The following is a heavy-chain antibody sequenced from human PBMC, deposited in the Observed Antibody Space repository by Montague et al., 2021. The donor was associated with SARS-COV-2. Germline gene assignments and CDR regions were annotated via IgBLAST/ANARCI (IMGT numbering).Heavy chain of an antibody. Sequence: SETLSLTCTASGGSISSSSYYWGWIRQPPGKGLEWIGSIYYSGSTYYNPSLKSRVTISVDTSKNQFSLKLSSVTAADTAVRYCARLLPDGTVVATDIPFDSWGQGTLVTVSS. J-gene: IGHJ4*02. CDR3: ARLLPDGTVVATDIPFDS. V-gene: IGHV4-39*07. D-gene: IGHD2-21*02. CDR2: IYYSGST. CDR1: GGSISSSSYY.